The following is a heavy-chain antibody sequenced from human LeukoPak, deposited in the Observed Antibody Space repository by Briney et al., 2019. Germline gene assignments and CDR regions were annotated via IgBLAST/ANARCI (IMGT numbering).Heavy chain of an antibody. Sequence: PSETLSLTCTVSGYSISSGYYWGWIRQPPGKGLEWIGSIYHSGSTNYNPSLKSRVTISVDTSKNQFSLKLSSVTAADTAVYYCARSVWLVPRYWGQGTLVTVSS. CDR2: IYHSGST. J-gene: IGHJ4*02. D-gene: IGHD6-19*01. CDR1: GYSISSGYY. V-gene: IGHV4-38-2*02. CDR3: ARSVWLVPRY.